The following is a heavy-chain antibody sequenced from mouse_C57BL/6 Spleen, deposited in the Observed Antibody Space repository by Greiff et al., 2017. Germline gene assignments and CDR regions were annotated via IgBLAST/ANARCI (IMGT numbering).Heavy chain of an antibody. D-gene: IGHD2-1*01. J-gene: IGHJ3*01. Sequence: VQLQQSGAELVRPGASVKLSCTASGFNIKDYYMHWVKQRPGQGLEWIGRIDPENGDTEYAPKFQGKATMTADTSSNTAYLQLSSLTSEDTAVYYCTTGYYGNYGAYWGQGTLVTVSA. CDR3: TTGYYGNYGAY. V-gene: IGHV14-1*01. CDR1: GFNIKDYY. CDR2: IDPENGDT.